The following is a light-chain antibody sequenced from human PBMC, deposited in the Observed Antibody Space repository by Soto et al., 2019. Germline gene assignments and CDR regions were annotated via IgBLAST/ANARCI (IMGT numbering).Light chain of an antibody. CDR1: QSVDSKY. V-gene: IGKV3-20*01. Sequence: EIVLTQSPGTLSLSPGERATLSCRASQSVDSKYLAWYQQKPGQAPRLLMYGASSRATGIPDRFSGSGSGTDFTLTISRPEPEDFAVYYCQQYGSSSWTFGQGTKVEI. CDR2: GAS. CDR3: QQYGSSSWT. J-gene: IGKJ1*01.